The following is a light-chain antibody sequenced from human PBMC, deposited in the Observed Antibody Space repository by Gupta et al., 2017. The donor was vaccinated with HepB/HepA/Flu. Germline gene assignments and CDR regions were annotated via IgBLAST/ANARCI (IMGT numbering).Light chain of an antibody. CDR1: HIEDKT. J-gene: IGLJ3*02. CDR3: QVWNNDNDHWV. CDR2: DDS. V-gene: IGLV3-21*03. Sequence: SYVLSQPPSLSVAPGTTATITCGEDHIEDKTAHWYQQKPGQTPVAVIYDDSVRPSGIPERFSGSLSGTTATLTIRRVEAADEADYYCQVWNNDNDHWVFGTGTRLTVL.